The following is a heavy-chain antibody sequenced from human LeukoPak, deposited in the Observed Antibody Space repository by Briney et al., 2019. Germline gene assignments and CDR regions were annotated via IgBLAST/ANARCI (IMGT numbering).Heavy chain of an antibody. V-gene: IGHV3-30-3*01. CDR3: ARPYCGGDCYSWYYFDY. J-gene: IGHJ4*02. CDR2: ISYDGSNK. CDR1: GFTFSSYA. Sequence: GRSLRLSCAASGFTFSSYAMHWVRQAPGKGLEWAAVISYDGSNKYYADSVKGRFTISRDNSKNTLYLQMNSLRAEDTAVYYCARPYCGGDCYSWYYFDYWGQGTLVTVSS. D-gene: IGHD2-21*02.